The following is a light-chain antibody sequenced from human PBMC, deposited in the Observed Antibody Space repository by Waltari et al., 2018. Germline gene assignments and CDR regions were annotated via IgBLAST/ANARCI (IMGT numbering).Light chain of an antibody. CDR3: SSYTTSGTLV. V-gene: IGLV2-14*01. CDR1: SSDVGGYDF. CDR2: GVN. J-gene: IGLJ1*01. Sequence: QSAPTQPASVSGSPGQSITLSCPGTSSDVGGYDFVSWPQQYPGKAPKVMISGVNNRPSGVSNRFSGSKSGNTASLIISGLQADDEADYYCSSYTTSGTLVFGTGTKVTVL.